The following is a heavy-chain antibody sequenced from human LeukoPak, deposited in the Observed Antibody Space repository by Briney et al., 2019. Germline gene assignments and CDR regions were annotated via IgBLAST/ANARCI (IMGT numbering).Heavy chain of an antibody. V-gene: IGHV4-34*01. CDR1: GGSFSGYQ. Sequence: SETLSLTCAVYGGSFSGYQWSWIRQPPGKGLEWIGEINHSGSTNYNPSLKSRVTTSVDTSKNQVSLKLTSMTAADTAIYYCARGLGGYDFRTHYYYYYYMDVWAKGTTVTVSS. CDR3: ARGLGGYDFRTHYYYYYYMDV. J-gene: IGHJ6*03. CDR2: INHSGST. D-gene: IGHD5-12*01.